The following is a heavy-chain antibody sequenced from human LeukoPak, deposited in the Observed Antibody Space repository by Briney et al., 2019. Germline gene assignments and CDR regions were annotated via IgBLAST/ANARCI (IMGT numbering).Heavy chain of an antibody. V-gene: IGHV4-34*01. J-gene: IGHJ5*01. CDR1: GGSFSGYY. Sequence: SETLSLTCAVYGGSFSGYYWSWIRQPPGKGLKWIGEINHSGSTNYNPSLKSRVTISVDTSKNQFSLKLSSVTAADTAVYYCARSGRKGYCTNGVCPRLYNWFDSWGQGTLVTVSS. CDR2: INHSGST. CDR3: ARSGRKGYCTNGVCPRLYNWFDS. D-gene: IGHD2-8*01.